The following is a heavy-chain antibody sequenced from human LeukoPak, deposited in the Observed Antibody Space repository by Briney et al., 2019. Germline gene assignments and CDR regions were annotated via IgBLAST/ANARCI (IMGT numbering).Heavy chain of an antibody. CDR3: ARGGGVVTAISNWFDP. Sequence: SETLSLTCTVSGYSISSGYYWGWIRQPPGKGLEWIGEINHSGSTNYNQSLKSRVTISVDTSKNQFSLKLSAVTAADTAVYYCARGGGVVTAISNWFDPWGQGTLVTVSS. CDR1: GYSISSGYY. J-gene: IGHJ5*02. V-gene: IGHV4-38-2*02. CDR2: INHSGST. D-gene: IGHD2-21*02.